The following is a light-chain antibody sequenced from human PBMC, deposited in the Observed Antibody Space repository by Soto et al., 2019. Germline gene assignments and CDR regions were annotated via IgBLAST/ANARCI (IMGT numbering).Light chain of an antibody. CDR1: SSDVGGYNY. V-gene: IGLV2-14*01. J-gene: IGLJ2*01. Sequence: QSALTQPASVSGSPGQSITICCTGTSSDVGGYNYVSWYQQHPGKAPKLMIYEVSNRPSGVSNRFSGSKSGNTASLTISGLQAEDEADYYCSSYTSSSTLRGVFGGGTQLTVL. CDR3: SSYTSSSTLRGV. CDR2: EVS.